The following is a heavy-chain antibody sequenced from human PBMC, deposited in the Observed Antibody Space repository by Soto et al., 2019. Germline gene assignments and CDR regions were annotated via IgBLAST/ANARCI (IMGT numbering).Heavy chain of an antibody. CDR3: ERDSIAAAGTPVVPPCCYYGMDV. J-gene: IGHJ6*02. CDR1: GGTFSSYA. Sequence: QVQLVQSGAEVKKPGSSVNVSCKASGGTFSSYAISWVRQAPGQGLEWMGGIIPIFGTANYAQKFQGRVTITADESTRTGYMELSSLRFEDTAVYYCERDSIAAAGTPVVPPCCYYGMDVWGQGPTVTVSS. CDR2: IIPIFGTA. D-gene: IGHD6-13*01. V-gene: IGHV1-69*01.